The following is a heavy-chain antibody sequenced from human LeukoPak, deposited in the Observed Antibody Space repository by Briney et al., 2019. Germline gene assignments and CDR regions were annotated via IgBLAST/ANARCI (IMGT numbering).Heavy chain of an antibody. CDR3: TTAEMVRGVII. CDR2: IRSKTDGGTT. CDR1: GFTFSNAW. J-gene: IGHJ4*02. Sequence: GGSLRLSCAASGFTFSNAWMSWVRQAPGKGLEWVGRIRSKTDGGTTDYAAPVKGRFTISRDDSKNTLYLQMNSLKTEDTAVYYCTTAEMVRGVIIWGQGTLGTVSS. D-gene: IGHD3-10*01. V-gene: IGHV3-15*01.